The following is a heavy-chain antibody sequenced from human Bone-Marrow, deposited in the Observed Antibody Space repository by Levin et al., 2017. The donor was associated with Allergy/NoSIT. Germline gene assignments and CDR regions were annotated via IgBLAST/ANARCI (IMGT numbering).Heavy chain of an antibody. V-gene: IGHV3-23*01. CDR1: GFTFSNYA. J-gene: IGHJ4*02. CDR3: ARGNSGWSTYTYFDY. D-gene: IGHD6-19*01. CDR2: IRGAGDRT. Sequence: ASVKVSCAASGFTFSNYATTWVRQAPGKGLEWVSAIRGAGDRTNYADSVKGRFTISRDNSMNTLYLQMNSLRAEDTAVYYCARGNSGWSTYTYFDYWGQGTLVTVSS.